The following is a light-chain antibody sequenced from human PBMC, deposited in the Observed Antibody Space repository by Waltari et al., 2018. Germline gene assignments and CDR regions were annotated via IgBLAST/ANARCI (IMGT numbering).Light chain of an antibody. Sequence: QSALTQPASVSGSPGQSITISCTGSSSDVGSYTYVSWFQQHPGKAPKLLIYDVSARPSGVSNRFSASKSGNTASLTISGLQAEDEADYYCSSYTTNSTYVFGTGTKVTVL. CDR1: SSDVGSYTY. J-gene: IGLJ1*01. CDR2: DVS. V-gene: IGLV2-14*03. CDR3: SSYTTNSTYV.